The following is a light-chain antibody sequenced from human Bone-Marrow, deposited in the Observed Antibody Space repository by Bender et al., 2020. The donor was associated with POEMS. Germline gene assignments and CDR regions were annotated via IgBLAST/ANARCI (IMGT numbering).Light chain of an antibody. V-gene: IGLV2-23*02. CDR3: CSYAGTYTWV. Sequence: QSALTQPASVSGSPGQSITISCTGTSSDVGSYSLFSWYQQHPGKAPKLMIYEVNKRPSGVSNRFSGSKSGNTASLTISGLQAEDEADYSCCSYAGTYTWVFGGGTKLTVL. CDR2: EVN. CDR1: SSDVGSYSL. J-gene: IGLJ3*02.